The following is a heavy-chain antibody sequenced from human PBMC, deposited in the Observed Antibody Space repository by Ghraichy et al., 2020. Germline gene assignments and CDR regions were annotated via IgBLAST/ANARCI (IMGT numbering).Heavy chain of an antibody. CDR2: MVYNGKT. D-gene: IGHD6-13*01. V-gene: IGHV4-39*01. J-gene: IGHJ4*02. Sequence: SETLSLTCTVSGGSMSSGRLSWGWVRQSPGRGLEWIGNMVYNGKTYCNPSLKSRVTISGDLSQNQFSLNLTSVTAVDTAVYYCARRGSWSLYYFDYWGQGVLVTVSS. CDR3: ARRGSWSLYYFDY. CDR1: GGSMSSGRLS.